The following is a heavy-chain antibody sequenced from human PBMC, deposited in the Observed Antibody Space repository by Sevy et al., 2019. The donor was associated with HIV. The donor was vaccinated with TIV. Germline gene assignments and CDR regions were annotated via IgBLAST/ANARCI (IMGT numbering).Heavy chain of an antibody. Sequence: GGSLRLSCAASGFTFNSYGMHWVRQAPIKGLEWVASIYYDGNNKYYAYSVKGRFTISRDESKNTLYLQMNSLRAEDTAVYYCARDSNEYGDYRLSYYFDYWGQGALVTVSS. CDR2: IYYDGNNK. CDR1: GFTFNSYG. V-gene: IGHV3-33*01. D-gene: IGHD4-17*01. CDR3: ARDSNEYGDYRLSYYFDY. J-gene: IGHJ4*02.